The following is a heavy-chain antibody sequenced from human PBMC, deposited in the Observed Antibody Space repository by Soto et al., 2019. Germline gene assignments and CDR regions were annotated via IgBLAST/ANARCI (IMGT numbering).Heavy chain of an antibody. Sequence: PGGSLRLSCAASGFTFSSYGMHWVRQAPGKGLEWVAVIWYDGSNKYYADSVKGRFTISRDNSKNTLYLQMNSLRAEDTAVYYCAREGFDWLFSYGMDVWGQGTTVTVSS. CDR3: AREGFDWLFSYGMDV. J-gene: IGHJ6*02. CDR2: IWYDGSNK. CDR1: GFTFSSYG. D-gene: IGHD3-9*01. V-gene: IGHV3-33*01.